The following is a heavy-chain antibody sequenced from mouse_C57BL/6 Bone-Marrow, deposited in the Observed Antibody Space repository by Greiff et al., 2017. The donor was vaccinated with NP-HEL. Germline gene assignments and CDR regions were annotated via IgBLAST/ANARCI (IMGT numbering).Heavy chain of an antibody. J-gene: IGHJ3*01. CDR2: IDPSDSYT. CDR3: AGNWFAY. V-gene: IGHV1-69*01. Sequence: QVQLQQPGAELVMPGASVKLSCKASGYTFTSYWMHWVKQRPGQGLEWIGEIDPSDSYTNYNQKFKGKSTLTVDKSSSTAYMQLSSLTSEDSAVYYCAGNWFAYWGRGTLVTVSA. CDR1: GYTFTSYW. D-gene: IGHD2-1*01.